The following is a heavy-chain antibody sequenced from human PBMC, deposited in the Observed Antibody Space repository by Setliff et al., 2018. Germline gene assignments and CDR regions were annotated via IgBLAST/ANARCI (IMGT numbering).Heavy chain of an antibody. D-gene: IGHD3-10*01. CDR2: IYIGGSA. V-gene: IGHV4-59*10. CDR1: GGSFSGYY. CDR3: AKGRGEMDS. J-gene: IGHJ4*02. Sequence: PSETLSLTCAVYGGSFSGYYWSWIRQPAGKGLEWIGHIYIGGSANYNPSLKSRVSISIDTSKNQFSLNVRSVTAADTAIYYCAKGRGEMDSWGQGILVTVSS.